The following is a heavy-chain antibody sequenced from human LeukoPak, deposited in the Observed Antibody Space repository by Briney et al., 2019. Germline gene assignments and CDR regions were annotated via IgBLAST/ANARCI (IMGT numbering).Heavy chain of an antibody. Sequence: PGGSLRLSCIGSGFSFSSDNMNWIRKAPGRGLEWISSISSRSSFIYYAGSVKGRFTISRDHAKNSLYLKMNSLRAEDTAVYYCARSTRGKLTTDNWGQGTLVTVSS. CDR3: ARSTRGKLTTDN. CDR2: ISSRSSFI. D-gene: IGHD3-3*01. J-gene: IGHJ4*02. V-gene: IGHV3-21*06. CDR1: GFSFSSDN.